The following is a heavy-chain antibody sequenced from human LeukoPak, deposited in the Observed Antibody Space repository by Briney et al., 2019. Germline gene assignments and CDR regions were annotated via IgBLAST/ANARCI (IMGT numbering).Heavy chain of an antibody. CDR2: ISGSGGST. V-gene: IGHV3-23*01. CDR1: GFTFSSYG. CDR3: AKGAFAVGPMTPYFDY. J-gene: IGHJ4*02. Sequence: PEGSLRLSCAASGFTFSSYGMSWVRQAPGKGLEWVSAISGSGGSTYYADSVKGRFTISRDNSKNSLYLQMNSLRAEDTALYYCAKGAFAVGPMTPYFDYWGQGTLVTVSS. D-gene: IGHD2-21*01.